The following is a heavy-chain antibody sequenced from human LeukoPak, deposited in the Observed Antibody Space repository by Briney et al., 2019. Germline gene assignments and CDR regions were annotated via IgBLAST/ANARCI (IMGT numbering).Heavy chain of an antibody. CDR3: ARRFSRDGYNYPNSKEYWDFDL. V-gene: IGHV3-74*01. J-gene: IGHJ2*01. Sequence: GGSPRLSCAASGFIFISYWMHWVRQAPGRGLVWVSRINSDGSSTSYAESVKGRFTISRDNAKSTLYLQMNSLRAEDTAVYYCARRFSRDGYNYPNSKEYWDFDLWGRGTLVTVSS. CDR2: INSDGSST. CDR1: GFIFISYW. D-gene: IGHD5-24*01.